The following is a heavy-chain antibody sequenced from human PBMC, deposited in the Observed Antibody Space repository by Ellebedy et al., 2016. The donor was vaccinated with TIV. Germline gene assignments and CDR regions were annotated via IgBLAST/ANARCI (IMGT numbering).Heavy chain of an antibody. D-gene: IGHD1-7*01. CDR2: IGSKGYGGTT. CDR1: GFTFGDFA. CDR3: TREAANWNYPYYYYNGMDV. Sequence: GGSLRLXXTASGFTFGDFAIGWVRQAPGKGLEWVGFIGSKGYGGTTQYAASVKGRFTISRDDSKSIAYLQMNSLKTEDTALYYCTREAANWNYPYYYYNGMDVWGQGTTVTVSS. J-gene: IGHJ6*02. V-gene: IGHV3-49*04.